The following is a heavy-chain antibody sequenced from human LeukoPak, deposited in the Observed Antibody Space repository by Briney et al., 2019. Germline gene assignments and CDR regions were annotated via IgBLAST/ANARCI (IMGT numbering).Heavy chain of an antibody. V-gene: IGHV3-23*01. D-gene: IGHD3-10*01. Sequence: PGGSLRLSCAASGFTFSSYAMSWVRQAPGKGLEWVSAISGSGGSTYYADSVKGRFTISRDNSKNTLYLQMNSLRAEDTAVYYCAKDRRIGWITMVRGATGKYGMDVWGQGTTVTVSS. J-gene: IGHJ6*02. CDR3: AKDRRIGWITMVRGATGKYGMDV. CDR2: ISGSGGST. CDR1: GFTFSSYA.